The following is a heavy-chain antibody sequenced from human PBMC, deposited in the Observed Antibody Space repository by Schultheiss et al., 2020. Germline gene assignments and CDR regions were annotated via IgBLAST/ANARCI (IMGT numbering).Heavy chain of an antibody. CDR3: ARQSDGASGLDY. V-gene: IGHV3-30*03. J-gene: IGHJ4*02. Sequence: GGSLRLSCAASGFTFSSYGMHWVRQAPGKGLEWVAVISYDGSNKYYADSVKGRFTISRDNSNNTLYLEMNSLRDEDTAVYYCARQSDGASGLDYWGQGTLVTGSS. D-gene: IGHD4/OR15-4a*01. CDR2: ISYDGSNK. CDR1: GFTFSSYG.